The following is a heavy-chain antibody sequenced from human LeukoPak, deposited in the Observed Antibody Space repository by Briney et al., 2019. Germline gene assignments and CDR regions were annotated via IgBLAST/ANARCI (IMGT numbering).Heavy chain of an antibody. CDR2: ISGSGGST. CDR3: AKDGVYDTSGQGGWFDP. D-gene: IGHD3-22*01. V-gene: IGHV3-23*01. Sequence: GGSLRLSCAASGFTFSSYAMRWVRQAPGEGLEWVSAISGSGGSTYYADSVKGRFTISRDNSKNTLYLQMNSLRAEDTAVYYCAKDGVYDTSGQGGWFDPWGQGTPVTVSS. CDR1: GFTFSSYA. J-gene: IGHJ5*02.